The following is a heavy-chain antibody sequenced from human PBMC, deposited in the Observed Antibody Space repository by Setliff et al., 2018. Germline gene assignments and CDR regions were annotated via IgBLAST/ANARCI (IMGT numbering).Heavy chain of an antibody. CDR3: ARDLGHGGDSDY. CDR2: IYYSGST. V-gene: IGHV4-39*07. D-gene: IGHD2-21*02. J-gene: IGHJ4*02. Sequence: PSETLSLTCTVSGGSISSSSYYWGWIRQPPGKGLEWIGSIYYSGSTYYNPSLKSRVTISMDTSKNQFSLKLNSVTATDTAVYYCARDLGHGGDSDYWGQGILVTVSS. CDR1: GGSISSSSYY.